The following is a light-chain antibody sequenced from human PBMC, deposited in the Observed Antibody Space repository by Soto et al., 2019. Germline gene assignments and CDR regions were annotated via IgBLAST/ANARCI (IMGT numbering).Light chain of an antibody. CDR3: QQSYSAPSFT. CDR1: QSISNY. V-gene: IGKV1-39*01. J-gene: IGKJ3*01. CDR2: AAS. Sequence: DFQMTQSPSSLSASVGDRVSITCRASQSISNYLNWYQYKPGKAPKLLIYAASVLQSGVPSRFSASGSGTDFTLTITNLQPEDLATYYCQQSYSAPSFTFGPGTKVDIK.